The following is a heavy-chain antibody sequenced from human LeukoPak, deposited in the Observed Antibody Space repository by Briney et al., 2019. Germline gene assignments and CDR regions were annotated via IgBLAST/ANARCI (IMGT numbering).Heavy chain of an antibody. CDR1: GYTFTGYY. CDR2: INPNSGGT. D-gene: IGHD3-3*01. Sequence: ASVKVSCKASGYTFTGYYMHCVRQAPGQGLEWLGWINPNSGGTNYAQKFQGRVTMTRDTSISTAYMELSRLRSDDTAVYYCAREVVVVPAAIALRFLEWLLYRYSYGMDVWGQGTTVTVSS. CDR3: AREVVVVPAAIALRFLEWLLYRYSYGMDV. J-gene: IGHJ6*02. V-gene: IGHV1-2*02.